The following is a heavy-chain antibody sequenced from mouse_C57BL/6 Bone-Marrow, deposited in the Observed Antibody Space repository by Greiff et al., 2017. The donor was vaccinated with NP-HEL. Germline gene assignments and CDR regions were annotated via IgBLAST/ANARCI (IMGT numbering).Heavy chain of an antibody. CDR1: GYTFTSYW. D-gene: IGHD3-2*02. J-gene: IGHJ2*01. Sequence: QVQLQQPGAELVKPGASVKMSCKASGYTFTSYWITWVKQRPGQGLEWIGDIYPGSGSTNYNEKFKSKATLTVDTSSSTAYMQLSSLTSEDSAVYYCARETSSGYVRNYFDYWGQGTTLTVSS. CDR3: ARETSSGYVRNYFDY. V-gene: IGHV1-55*01. CDR2: IYPGSGST.